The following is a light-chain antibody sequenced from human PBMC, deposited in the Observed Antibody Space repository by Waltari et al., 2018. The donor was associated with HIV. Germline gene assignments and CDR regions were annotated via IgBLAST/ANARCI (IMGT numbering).Light chain of an antibody. V-gene: IGLV1-47*01. Sequence: QSVLPHPPSASGTPAPRVTLPCSGTTSNAESNCVYWYQHLTGTAPKLLIYRDNRRPSGVPDRFSGSKSGASASLAISGLRSEDEGDYYCATWDGSLGGVYVFGTGTKVTVL. CDR1: TSNAESNC. CDR2: RDN. CDR3: ATWDGSLGGVYV. J-gene: IGLJ1*01.